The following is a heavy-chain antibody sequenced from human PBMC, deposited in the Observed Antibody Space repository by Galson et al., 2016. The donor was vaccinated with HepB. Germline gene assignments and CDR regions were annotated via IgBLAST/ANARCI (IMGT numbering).Heavy chain of an antibody. CDR3: ARGTARVINWFDP. D-gene: IGHD5-18*01. V-gene: IGHV4-59*01. J-gene: IGHJ5*02. CDR2: IHYTGST. CDR1: GESISRYY. Sequence: ETLSLTCTVSGESISRYYWGWIRQPPGKGQVWIGYIHYTGSTNYNPSLRSRVTISVDTSKNQFSLNLTSVTAADTAVYYCARGTARVINWFDPWGQGTLVTVSS.